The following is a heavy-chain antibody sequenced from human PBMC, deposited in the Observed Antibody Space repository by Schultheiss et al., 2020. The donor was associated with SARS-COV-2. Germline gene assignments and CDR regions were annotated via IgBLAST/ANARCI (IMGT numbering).Heavy chain of an antibody. V-gene: IGHV3-30-3*01. J-gene: IGHJ6*02. CDR3: ARDRPDGFWSGYYYYGMDV. D-gene: IGHD3-3*01. CDR2: ISYDGSNK. Sequence: GGSLRLSCAASGFTFSSYAMHWVRQAPGKGLEWVAVISYDGSNKYYADSVKGRFTISRDNSKNTLYLQMNSLRAEDTAVYYCARDRPDGFWSGYYYYGMDVWGQGTTVTVSS. CDR1: GFTFSSYA.